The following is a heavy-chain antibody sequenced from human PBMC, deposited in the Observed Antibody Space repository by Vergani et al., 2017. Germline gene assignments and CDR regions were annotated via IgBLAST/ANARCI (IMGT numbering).Heavy chain of an antibody. D-gene: IGHD3-16*01. Sequence: QVQLVQSGAEVKKPGSSVKVSCKASGGTFSSYTISWVRQAPGQGLEWMGRIIPILGIANYAQKFQGRVTITADKSTSTAYMELSSLGSEDTAVYYCARDRVGAPFAEFDYWGQGTLVTVSS. CDR1: GGTFSSYT. CDR3: ARDRVGAPFAEFDY. CDR2: IIPILGIA. V-gene: IGHV1-69*08. J-gene: IGHJ4*02.